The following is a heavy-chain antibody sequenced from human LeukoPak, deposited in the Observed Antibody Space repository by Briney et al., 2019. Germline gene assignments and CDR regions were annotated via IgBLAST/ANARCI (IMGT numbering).Heavy chain of an antibody. CDR1: GYTFTSYG. CDR3: ARQYYYDSSGYYAGGAFDI. V-gene: IGHV1-18*01. Sequence: GASVKVSCKASGYTFTSYGISWVRQAPGQGLEWMGWISAYNGNTNYAQKLQGRVTMTTDTSTSTAYMELRSLRSDDTAVYYCARQYYYDSSGYYAGGAFDIWGQGTMVTVSS. J-gene: IGHJ3*02. CDR2: ISAYNGNT. D-gene: IGHD3-22*01.